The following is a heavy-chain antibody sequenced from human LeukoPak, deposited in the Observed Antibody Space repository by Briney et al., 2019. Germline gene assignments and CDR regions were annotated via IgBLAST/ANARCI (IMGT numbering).Heavy chain of an antibody. CDR2: INWSGDDS. V-gene: IGHV3-20*04. CDR3: TRGWIGELSDI. J-gene: IGHJ3*02. Sequence: PGGSLGLSCVASGFTFDDYGMSWVRQAPGKGLEWVSGINWSGDDSAHADSVKGRFTTSRDNAKKSLYLQMNSLRAEDTAFYYCTRGWIGELSDIWGQGTLVTVSS. CDR1: GFTFDDYG. D-gene: IGHD3-10*01.